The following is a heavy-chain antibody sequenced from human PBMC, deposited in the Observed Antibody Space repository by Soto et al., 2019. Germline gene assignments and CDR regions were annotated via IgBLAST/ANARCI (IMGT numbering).Heavy chain of an antibody. D-gene: IGHD3-10*01. Sequence: SETLSLTCTVSGGSISSSSYYWGWIRQPPGKGLEWIGSIYYSGSTYYNPSLKSRVTISVDTSKNQFSLKLSSVTAADTAVYYCARRRRTELWFGELSPWRGLSGGIDYWGQGTLVTVSS. V-gene: IGHV4-39*01. CDR3: ARRRRTELWFGELSPWRGLSGGIDY. CDR1: GGSISSSSYY. J-gene: IGHJ4*02. CDR2: IYYSGST.